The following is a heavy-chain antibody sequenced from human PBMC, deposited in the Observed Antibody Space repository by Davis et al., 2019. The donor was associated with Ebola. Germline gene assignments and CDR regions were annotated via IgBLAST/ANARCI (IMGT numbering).Heavy chain of an antibody. CDR2: INPSGGST. V-gene: IGHV1-46*01. Sequence: ASVKVSCKASGYTFTSYYMHWVRQAPGQGLEWMGIINPSGGSTSYAQKFQGRVTMTRDTSTSTVYMELSSLRSEDTAVYYCARGGEMATILYYYYGMDVWGQGTTVTVSS. J-gene: IGHJ6*02. D-gene: IGHD5-24*01. CDR1: GYTFTSYY. CDR3: ARGGEMATILYYYYGMDV.